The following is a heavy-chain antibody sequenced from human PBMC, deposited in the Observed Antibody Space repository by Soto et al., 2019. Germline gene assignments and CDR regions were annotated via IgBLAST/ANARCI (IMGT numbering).Heavy chain of an antibody. J-gene: IGHJ4*02. CDR3: ARETPGGKLGILDY. V-gene: IGHV1-69*02. CDR1: GGTFSSYT. CDR2: IIPILGIA. Sequence: QVQLVQSGAEVKKPGSSVKVSCKASGGTFSSYTISWVRQAPGQGLEWMGRIIPILGIANYAQKFQGRVTITADKSTSTAYMELSSLRSEDTAVYYCARETPGGKLGILDYWGQGTLVTVSS. D-gene: IGHD7-27*01.